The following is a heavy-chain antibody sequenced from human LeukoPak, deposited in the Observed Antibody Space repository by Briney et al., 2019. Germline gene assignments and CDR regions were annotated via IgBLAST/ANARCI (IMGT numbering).Heavy chain of an antibody. CDR2: INYSGST. V-gene: IGHV4-31*03. J-gene: IGHJ6*02. Sequence: TLSLTCTVSGGSISSGGHYWSWIRQHPGKGLEWIGYINYSGSTYYNPSLKSRVTISVDTSQNQFSLKLSSVTAADTAVYYCARDEAIFGAGYYYGMDVWGQGTTVTVSS. D-gene: IGHD3-3*01. CDR1: GGSISSGGHY. CDR3: ARDEAIFGAGYYYGMDV.